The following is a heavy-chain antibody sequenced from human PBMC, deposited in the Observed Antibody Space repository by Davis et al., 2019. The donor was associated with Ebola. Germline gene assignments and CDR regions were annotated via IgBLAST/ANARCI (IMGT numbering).Heavy chain of an antibody. Sequence: ASVKVSCKASGHTFSDYYIHWVRQAPGQGLEWMGWINPNTGATYYAHKFQGRVTMTRDTSTTTAYMELRNLRSDDTAVYYCARDNIQWLAFDYWGQGTLVTVSS. V-gene: IGHV1-2*07. CDR3: ARDNIQWLAFDY. CDR2: INPNTGAT. CDR1: GHTFSDYY. J-gene: IGHJ4*02. D-gene: IGHD6-19*01.